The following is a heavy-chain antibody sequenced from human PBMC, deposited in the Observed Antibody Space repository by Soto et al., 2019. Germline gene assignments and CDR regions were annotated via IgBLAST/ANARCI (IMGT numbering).Heavy chain of an antibody. D-gene: IGHD1-1*01. CDR1: GYTFTSYV. CDR2: ISAYNGNT. J-gene: IGHJ5*02. V-gene: IGHV1-18*01. CDR3: ARDLWGLEXLSWFDP. Sequence: GASVKVSCKASGYTFTSYVISWVRQAPGQGLEWMGWISAYNGNTNYAQKLQGRVTMTTDTSTSTAYMELRSLRSDDTAVYYCARDLWGLEXLSWFDPWGQGTLVTVSS.